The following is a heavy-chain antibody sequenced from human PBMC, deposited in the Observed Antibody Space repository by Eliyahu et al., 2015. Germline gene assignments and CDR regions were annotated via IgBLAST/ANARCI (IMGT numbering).Heavy chain of an antibody. CDR2: IYYSGST. CDR1: GGSIXSGGYY. CDR3: AREVRRVQGVNKYYFDY. D-gene: IGHD3-10*01. V-gene: IGHV4-31*03. J-gene: IGHJ4*02. Sequence: QVQLQESGPGLVKPSQTLSLTCTVSGGSIXSGGYYWSWIRQHPGKGLEWIGYIYYSGSTYYNPSLKSRVTISVDTSKNQFSLKLSSVTAADTAVYYCAREVRRVQGVNKYYFDYWGQGTLVTVSS.